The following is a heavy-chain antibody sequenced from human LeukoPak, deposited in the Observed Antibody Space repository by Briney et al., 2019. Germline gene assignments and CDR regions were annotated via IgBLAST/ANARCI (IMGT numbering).Heavy chain of an antibody. V-gene: IGHV3-48*01. CDR1: GFTFSSYS. D-gene: IGHD1-1*01. CDR3: ATNWNRVAFDI. Sequence: GGSLRLSCAASGFTFSSYSMNWVRQAPGKGLEWVSYISSSSTIYYADSVKGRLTISRDNAKNSLYLQMNSLRAEDTAVYYCATNWNRVAFDIWGQGTMVTVSS. CDR2: ISSSSTI. J-gene: IGHJ3*02.